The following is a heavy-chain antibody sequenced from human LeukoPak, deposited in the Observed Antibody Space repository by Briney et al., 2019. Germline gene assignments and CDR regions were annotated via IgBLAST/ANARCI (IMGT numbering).Heavy chain of an antibody. D-gene: IGHD2-2*01. J-gene: IGHJ4*02. CDR2: IYSGGST. CDR1: GFTVSNNY. Sequence: GGSLRLSCAASGFTVSNNYMNWVRQAPGKGLEWVSLIYSGGSTYYADSVRGRSTISRDNSKNTVSLQMKSLRADDTAVYFCARDRAYPRDQFDCWGQGTLVTVSS. V-gene: IGHV3-53*01. CDR3: ARDRAYPRDQFDC.